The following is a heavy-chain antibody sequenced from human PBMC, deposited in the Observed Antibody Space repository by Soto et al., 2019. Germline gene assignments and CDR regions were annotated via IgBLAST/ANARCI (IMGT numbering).Heavy chain of an antibody. J-gene: IGHJ6*02. CDR3: ARLAELGGECYYYGMDV. CDR2: ISYDGSNK. D-gene: IGHD3-10*01. CDR1: GFTFSSYA. Sequence: QVQLVESGGGVVQPGRSLRLSCAASGFTFSSYAMHWVRQAPGKGLEWVAVISYDGSNKYYADSVKGRFTISRDNSKNTRYLQMNSLRAEDTAVYYCARLAELGGECYYYGMDVWGQGTTVTVSS. V-gene: IGHV3-30-3*01.